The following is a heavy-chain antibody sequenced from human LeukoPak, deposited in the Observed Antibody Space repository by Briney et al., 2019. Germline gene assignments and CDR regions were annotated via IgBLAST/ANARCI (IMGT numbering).Heavy chain of an antibody. V-gene: IGHV1-18*01. CDR3: ARDLVNGVGAPGAY. CDR2: INTYNGNT. J-gene: IGHJ4*02. D-gene: IGHD1-26*01. Sequence: ASVKVSCKASGYTFTNYGITWMRQAPGQGLEWMGWINTYNGNTNYAQKLQGRVTITTDTSTSTAYMELRSLKSDDTAVFYCARDLVNGVGAPGAYWGQGALVTVSS. CDR1: GYTFTNYG.